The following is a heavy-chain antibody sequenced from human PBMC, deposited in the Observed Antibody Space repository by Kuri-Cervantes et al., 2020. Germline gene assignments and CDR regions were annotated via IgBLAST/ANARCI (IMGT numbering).Heavy chain of an antibody. V-gene: IGHV3-23*01. CDR2: ISGSGGST. J-gene: IGHJ4*02. CDR1: GFTFSTYA. Sequence: GESLKISCAASGFTFSTYAMSWVRQAPGKGLEWVSAISGSGGSTYYADSVKGWFTISRDNSKNTLYLQMNSLRAEDTAVYYCAKDLRSLDYWGQGTLVTVSS. CDR3: AKDLRSLDY. D-gene: IGHD3-10*01.